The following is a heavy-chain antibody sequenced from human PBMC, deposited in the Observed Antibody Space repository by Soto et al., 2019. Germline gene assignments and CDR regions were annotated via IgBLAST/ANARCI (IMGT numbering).Heavy chain of an antibody. CDR2: ISGSASST. CDR3: AKDKMYNWNYFFEY. V-gene: IGHV3-23*01. D-gene: IGHD1-7*01. J-gene: IGHJ4*02. CDR1: GCMFIGYG. Sequence: GGLLRVWCGAAGCMFIGYGRSWVSKDKGKGPEWVSGISGSASSTNYADSVKGRFTISRDNSKNMVYLQMNSLRDEDTAVYYCAKDKMYNWNYFFEYWGQGTLVTVSS.